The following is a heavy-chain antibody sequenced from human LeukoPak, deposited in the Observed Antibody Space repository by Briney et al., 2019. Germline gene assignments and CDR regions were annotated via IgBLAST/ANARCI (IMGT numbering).Heavy chain of an antibody. CDR1: RFTFSSYA. CDR3: AKETVVVVAATPDAFDI. Sequence: GGSLRLSCAASRFTFSSYAMHWVRQAPGKGLEYVSAISSNGGSTYYANSVKGRFTISRDNSKNTLYLQMNSLRAEDTAVYYCAKETVVVVAATPDAFDIWGQGTMVTVSS. CDR2: ISSNGGST. J-gene: IGHJ3*02. V-gene: IGHV3-64*01. D-gene: IGHD2-15*01.